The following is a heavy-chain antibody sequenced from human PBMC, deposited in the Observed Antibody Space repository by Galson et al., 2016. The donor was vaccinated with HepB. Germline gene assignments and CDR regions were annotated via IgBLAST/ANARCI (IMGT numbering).Heavy chain of an antibody. Sequence: SLRLSCAASGFTSSTYAMSWVRQAPGKGLEWVSAISATGSSTYYADSVKGRFTISKDNSKNTLYLQMNGLRTEDTAIYYCATNGPQLYFHWLNSFDYRGQGTLVTVSS. V-gene: IGHV3-23*01. CDR1: GFTSSTYA. CDR2: ISATGSST. J-gene: IGHJ4*02. D-gene: IGHD3-9*01. CDR3: ATNGPQLYFHWLNSFDY.